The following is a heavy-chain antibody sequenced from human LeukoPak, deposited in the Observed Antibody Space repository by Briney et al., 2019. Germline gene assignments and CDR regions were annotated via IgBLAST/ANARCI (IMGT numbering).Heavy chain of an antibody. CDR2: IYSGGSQ. CDR3: ARDRRYCSGDSCYSGVDY. J-gene: IGHJ4*02. Sequence: GGSLRLSCAASGLTFSSNYMTWVRQAPGKGLEWVSVIYSGGSQYYSDSVKGRFCISRDNSKNTLYLQMNGLRAENTAVYYCARDRRYCSGDSCYSGVDYWGQGTLVTVSS. V-gene: IGHV3-53*01. CDR1: GLTFSSNY. D-gene: IGHD2-15*01.